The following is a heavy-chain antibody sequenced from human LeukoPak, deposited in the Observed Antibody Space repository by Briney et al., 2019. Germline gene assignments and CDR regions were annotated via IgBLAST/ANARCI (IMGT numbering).Heavy chain of an antibody. Sequence: ASVKVSCKVSGYTLTELSMHWVRQAPGKGLEWMGGFDPEDGETIYAQKFQGRVTMTEDTSTDTAYMELSSLRSEDTAVYYCATPDPITMIVVAHAFDIWGQGTMVTVSS. CDR1: GYTLTELS. CDR2: FDPEDGET. J-gene: IGHJ3*02. CDR3: ATPDPITMIVVAHAFDI. D-gene: IGHD3-22*01. V-gene: IGHV1-24*01.